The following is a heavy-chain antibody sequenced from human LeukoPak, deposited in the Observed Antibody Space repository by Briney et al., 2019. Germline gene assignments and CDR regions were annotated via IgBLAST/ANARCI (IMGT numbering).Heavy chain of an antibody. J-gene: IGHJ5*02. Sequence: ASVKVSCKASGYTFRTYGINWVRQAPGQGLEWMGWISVYNGNTDYAQKFQGRVTMTTDTSTSTAYMELRTLRFDDTAVYYCARDREAARPGWFDPWGQGTLVTVPS. D-gene: IGHD6-25*01. CDR1: GYTFRTYG. V-gene: IGHV1-18*01. CDR2: ISVYNGNT. CDR3: ARDREAARPGWFDP.